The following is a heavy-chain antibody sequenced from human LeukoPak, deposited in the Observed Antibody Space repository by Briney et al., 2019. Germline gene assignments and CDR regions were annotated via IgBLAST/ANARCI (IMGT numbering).Heavy chain of an antibody. CDR1: GGSISSGGYS. Sequence: PSEALSLTCAVSGGSISSGGYSWSWIRQPPGKGLEWIGYIYHSGSTYYNPSLKSRVTISVDRSKNQFSLKLSSVTAADTAVYYCARHDESGNPFDYWGQGTLVTVSS. D-gene: IGHD1-26*01. V-gene: IGHV4-30-2*01. CDR3: ARHDESGNPFDY. CDR2: IYHSGST. J-gene: IGHJ4*02.